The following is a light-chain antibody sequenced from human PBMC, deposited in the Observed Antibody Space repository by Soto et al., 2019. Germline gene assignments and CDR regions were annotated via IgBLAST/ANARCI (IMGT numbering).Light chain of an antibody. J-gene: IGKJ1*01. CDR2: GAS. CDR3: QHYGSSLWT. CDR1: QSVSSNY. V-gene: IGKV3-20*01. Sequence: EIVLTQSPGTLSLSPGERATLCCRSSQSVSSNYLAWYQQKPGQAPRLLIYGASSRATGIPDRFSGSGSGTDFTLTISRLEPEDFAVYYCQHYGSSLWTFGQGTKVDIK.